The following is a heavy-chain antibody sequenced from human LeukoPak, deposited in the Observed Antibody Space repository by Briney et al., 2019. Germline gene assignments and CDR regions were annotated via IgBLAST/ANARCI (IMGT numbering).Heavy chain of an antibody. V-gene: IGHV3-7*01. D-gene: IGHD4-23*01. CDR2: IKKDGGEK. CDR3: AREIRWELSFDY. CDR1: GFTFSNYW. J-gene: IGHJ4*02. Sequence: GGSLRLSCEASGFTFSNYWMSWVRQAPGKGLEWVASIKKDGGEKYYVDSLKGRFTISRDNAKNSLSLQMNSLRVEDTAVYYCAREIRWELSFDYWGQGTLVTVSS.